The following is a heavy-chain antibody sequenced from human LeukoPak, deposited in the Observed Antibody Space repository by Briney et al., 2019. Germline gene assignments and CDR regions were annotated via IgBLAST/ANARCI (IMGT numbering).Heavy chain of an antibody. Sequence: GASVKVSCKTSGYNSTSYDINWVRQATGQGPEWMGWMNPSSGNTGYAQNFQGRLDLTRNIALTTAYMELSSLTSEDTATYYCVRAAQEGRDSLTGVQTGSWFDPWGQGTLVTVSS. CDR1: GYNSTSYD. CDR3: VRAAQEGRDSLTGVQTGSWFDP. V-gene: IGHV1-8*01. CDR2: MNPSSGNT. J-gene: IGHJ5*02. D-gene: IGHD3-9*01.